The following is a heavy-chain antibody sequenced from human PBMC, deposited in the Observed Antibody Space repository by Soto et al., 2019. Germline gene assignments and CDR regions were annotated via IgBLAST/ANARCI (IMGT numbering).Heavy chain of an antibody. Sequence: SETLSLTCAVSGVSLTGGNWWTWVRQSPQRGLEYIGEIFHDGTANYYPSFERRVAMSVDTSRNQFSLKLTSVTAADTAVYFCARLVYDTRLNYMYFDFWGPGTLVTVSS. V-gene: IGHV4-4*02. D-gene: IGHD3-10*01. CDR2: IFHDGTA. CDR1: GVSLTGGNW. J-gene: IGHJ4*02. CDR3: ARLVYDTRLNYMYFDF.